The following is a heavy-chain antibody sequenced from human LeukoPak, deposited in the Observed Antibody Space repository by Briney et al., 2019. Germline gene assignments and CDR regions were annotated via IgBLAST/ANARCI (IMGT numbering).Heavy chain of an antibody. V-gene: IGHV1-8*01. CDR3: ARTPYYYYYMDV. CDR2: MNPNSGNT. J-gene: IGHJ6*03. CDR1: GYTFTSYD. Sequence: ASVKLSCKASGYTFTSYDINWVRQAPGQGLEWMGWMNPNSGNTGYAQKFQGRVTMTRNTSISTAYMELSSLRSEDTAVYYCARTPYYYYYMDVWGKGTTVTVSS.